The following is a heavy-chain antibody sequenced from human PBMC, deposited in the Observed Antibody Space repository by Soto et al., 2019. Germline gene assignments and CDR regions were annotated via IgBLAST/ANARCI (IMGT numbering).Heavy chain of an antibody. J-gene: IGHJ6*02. CDR1: GYTFISHG. D-gene: IGHD2-15*01. Sequence: QVQLVQSGVEVKKPGASVKVSCKASGYTFISHGISWVRQAPGQGLEWMGWISGKNGNTNYEQKLQGRVTLTTDTSTSTAYMELRSLRSDDTAVYYCARVSSSIVVVPDYGMDVWGQGTKVTVSS. V-gene: IGHV1-18*04. CDR3: ARVSSSIVVVPDYGMDV. CDR2: ISGKNGNT.